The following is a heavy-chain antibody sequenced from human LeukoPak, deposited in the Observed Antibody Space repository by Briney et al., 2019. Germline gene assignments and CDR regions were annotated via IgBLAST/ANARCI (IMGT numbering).Heavy chain of an antibody. CDR3: MRAYTTNGRYSEP. D-gene: IGHD2-8*01. CDR2: IGSSGVDT. V-gene: IGHV3-23*01. Sequence: GGSLRLSCTAAGFTFSTYAMGWARQAPGKGLEWVSGIGSSGVDTYYADSAKGRFTISRDNSKNTVYLQMNSLRAENTALYYCMRAYTTNGRYSEPWGQGTLVTVSS. CDR1: GFTFSTYA. J-gene: IGHJ4*02.